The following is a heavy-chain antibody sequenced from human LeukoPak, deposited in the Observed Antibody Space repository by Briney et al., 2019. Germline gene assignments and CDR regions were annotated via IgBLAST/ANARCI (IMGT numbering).Heavy chain of an antibody. V-gene: IGHV1-2*02. J-gene: IGHJ5*02. D-gene: IGHD2-15*01. CDR1: GYIFTGYW. Sequence: GASVKVSCKTSGYIFTGYWIHWVRQAPGQGVEWLGWINPNSGGTNYAQKFQDSVSMTRDTSINTVYMELSSLRLDDTAVYYCARGVAAGGRRLDPWGQGTLITVSS. CDR3: ARGVAAGGRRLDP. CDR2: INPNSGGT.